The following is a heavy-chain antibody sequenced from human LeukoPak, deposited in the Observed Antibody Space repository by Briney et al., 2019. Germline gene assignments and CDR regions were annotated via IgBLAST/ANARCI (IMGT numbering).Heavy chain of an antibody. CDR1: GFTFSSYG. Sequence: GGSLRLSCAASGFTFSSYGMHWVRQAPGKGLELVAFIRYDGSNKYYADSVKGRFTISRDNSKNTLYLQMNSLRAEDTAVYYCATLAGGSTTHDYWGQGTLVTVSS. CDR3: ATLAGGSTTHDY. D-gene: IGHD2-2*01. J-gene: IGHJ4*02. V-gene: IGHV3-30*02. CDR2: IRYDGSNK.